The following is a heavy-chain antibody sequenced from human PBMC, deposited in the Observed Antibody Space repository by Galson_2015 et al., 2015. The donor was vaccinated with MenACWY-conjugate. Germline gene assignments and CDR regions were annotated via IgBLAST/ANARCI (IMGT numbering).Heavy chain of an antibody. CDR1: GYTLTELS. Sequence: SVKVSCKASGYTLTELSMHWVRQAPGKGLEWMGGFDPEDGETIYAQKFQGRVTMTEDTSTDTAYMELSSLRSEDTAVYYCATGASGSYWGYFDYWGQGTLVTVSS. V-gene: IGHV1-24*01. J-gene: IGHJ4*02. CDR3: ATGASGSYWGYFDY. CDR2: FDPEDGET. D-gene: IGHD1-26*01.